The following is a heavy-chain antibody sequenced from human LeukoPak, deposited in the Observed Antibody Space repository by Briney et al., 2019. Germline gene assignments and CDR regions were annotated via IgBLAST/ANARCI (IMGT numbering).Heavy chain of an antibody. D-gene: IGHD1-26*01. CDR1: GFTFSSYG. Sequence: GGTLRLSCAASGFTFSSYGMSWVRQAPGKGLEWVSAISGSGGSTYYADSVKGRFTISRDNSKNTLYLQMNSLRAEDTAVYYCAKDQGSIVGATPYYFDYWGQGTLVTVSS. CDR3: AKDQGSIVGATPYYFDY. J-gene: IGHJ4*02. V-gene: IGHV3-23*01. CDR2: ISGSGGST.